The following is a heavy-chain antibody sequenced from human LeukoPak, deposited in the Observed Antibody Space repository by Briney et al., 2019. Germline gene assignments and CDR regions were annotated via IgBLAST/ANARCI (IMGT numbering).Heavy chain of an antibody. D-gene: IGHD6-13*01. CDR2: FDPEDGET. V-gene: IGHV1-24*01. CDR1: GYTLTELS. J-gene: IGHJ5*02. CDR3: ATDNSSSWYGDNWFDP. Sequence: ASVKVSCKVSGYTLTELSMHWVRQAPGKGLEWMGGFDPEDGETIYAQKFQGRVTMTEDTSTDTAYMELSSLRSEDTAVYYCATDNSSSWYGDNWFDPWGQGTLVTVSS.